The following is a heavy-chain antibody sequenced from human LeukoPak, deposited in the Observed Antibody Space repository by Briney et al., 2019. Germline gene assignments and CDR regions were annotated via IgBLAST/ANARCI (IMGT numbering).Heavy chain of an antibody. CDR2: INPNSGGT. D-gene: IGHD3-3*01. J-gene: IGHJ4*02. CDR3: ARVPLREWLLVGEDHDY. CDR1: GYTFTGYY. Sequence: ASVKVSCKASGYTFTGYYMHWVRQAPGQGLEWMGRINPNSGGTNYAQKFQGRVTMTRDTSISTAYMELSRLRSDDTAVYYCARVPLREWLLVGEDHDYWGQGTLVTVSS. V-gene: IGHV1-2*06.